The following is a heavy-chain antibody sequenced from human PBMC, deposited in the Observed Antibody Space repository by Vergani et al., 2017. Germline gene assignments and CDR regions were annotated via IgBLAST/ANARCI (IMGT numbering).Heavy chain of an antibody. CDR1: GDSISSNNC. CDR3: ATNGYRRWGYYFDY. Sequence: QVQLQESGPGLVKPPGTLSLTCAVSGDSISSNNCWTWVRQPPGKGLEWIGEICHTEDTKYSASLKSRVTVSVDESRNLFSLRLNSVTAADTAVYYCATNGYRRWGYYFDYWGQGILVTVSS. D-gene: IGHD2-2*02. V-gene: IGHV4-4*03. J-gene: IGHJ4*02. CDR2: ICHTEDT.